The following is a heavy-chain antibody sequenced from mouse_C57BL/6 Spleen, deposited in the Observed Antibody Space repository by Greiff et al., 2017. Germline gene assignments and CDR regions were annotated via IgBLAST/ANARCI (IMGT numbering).Heavy chain of an antibody. Sequence: QVQLQQSGAELAKPGASVKLSCKASGYTFTSYWMHWVKQRPGQGLEWIEYINPSSGYTKYNQKFKDKATLTADKSSSTAYMQLSSLTYEDSAVYYCARNYGSSSYYFDYWGQGTTLTVSS. CDR1: GYTFTSYW. D-gene: IGHD1-1*01. CDR2: INPSSGYT. CDR3: ARNYGSSSYYFDY. J-gene: IGHJ2*01. V-gene: IGHV1-7*01.